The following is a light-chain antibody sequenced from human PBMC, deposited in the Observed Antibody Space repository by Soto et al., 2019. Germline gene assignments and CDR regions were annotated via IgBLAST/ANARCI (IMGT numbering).Light chain of an antibody. V-gene: IGKV1-9*01. CDR3: QQLSTYPLT. CDR2: DAA. J-gene: IGKJ4*01. Sequence: DIQLTQSPSFLSASVGDRVTVTCRASQGISSYLAWYQKKPGKAPNLLIYDAATLQSGVPSRFSGNGSGTEFTLTISSLQPEDFATYYCQQLSTYPLTFGGGTKVEIK. CDR1: QGISSY.